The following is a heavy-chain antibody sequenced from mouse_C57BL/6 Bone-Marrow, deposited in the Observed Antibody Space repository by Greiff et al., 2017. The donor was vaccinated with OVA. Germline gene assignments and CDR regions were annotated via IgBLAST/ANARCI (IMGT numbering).Heavy chain of an antibody. J-gene: IGHJ4*01. V-gene: IGHV1-50*01. D-gene: IGHD1-1*01. Sequence: QVQLQQPGAELVKPGASVKLSCKASGYTFTSYWMQWVKQRPGQGLEWIGEIDPSDSYTNYNQKFKGKATLTVATSSSTAYMQLSSLTSEDSAVYYCARSAYYYGSSYDAMDYWGQGTSVTVSS. CDR1: GYTFTSYW. CDR3: ARSAYYYGSSYDAMDY. CDR2: IDPSDSYT.